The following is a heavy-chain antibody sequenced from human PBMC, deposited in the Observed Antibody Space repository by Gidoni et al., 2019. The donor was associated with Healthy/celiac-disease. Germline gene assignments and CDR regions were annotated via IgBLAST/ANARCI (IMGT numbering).Heavy chain of an antibody. CDR3: TSHYYDSSGYYRIY. D-gene: IGHD3-22*01. Sequence: EVQLVESGGGLVQPGGSLKLSCAASGFTFSGSAMHWVRQASRKGLEWVGRIRSKANSYATAYAASVKGRFTIARDDSKNTAYLQMNSLKTEDTAVYYCTSHYYDSSGYYRIYWGQGTLVTVSS. V-gene: IGHV3-73*01. J-gene: IGHJ4*02. CDR1: GFTFSGSA. CDR2: IRSKANSYAT.